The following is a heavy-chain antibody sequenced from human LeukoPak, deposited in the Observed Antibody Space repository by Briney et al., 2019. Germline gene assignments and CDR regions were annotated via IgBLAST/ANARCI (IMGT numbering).Heavy chain of an antibody. CDR3: ASEVVTPISNDAFDI. J-gene: IGHJ3*02. CDR1: GGSFSGYY. CDR2: INHSGNT. D-gene: IGHD4-23*01. Sequence: SETLSLTCAVYGGSFSGYYWSWIRQPPGKGLEWIGEINHSGNTNYNPSLKSRVTISVDTSKNQFSLKLSSVTAADTAVYYCASEVVTPISNDAFDIWGQGTMVTVSS. V-gene: IGHV4-34*01.